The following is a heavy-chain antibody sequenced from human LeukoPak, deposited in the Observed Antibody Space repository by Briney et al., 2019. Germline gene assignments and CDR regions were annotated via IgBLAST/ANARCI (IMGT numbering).Heavy chain of an antibody. CDR2: IFYSGST. D-gene: IGHD5-12*01. J-gene: IGHJ4*02. Sequence: SETLSLTCTVSGGSISSSSYYWGWIRQPPGKGLEWIGSIFYSGSTYYNPSLRSRVTVSVDTSENQFSLKLSSVTAADTAVYYCARRHSGYDYLDYWGQGTLVTVSS. CDR3: ARRHSGYDYLDY. CDR1: GGSISSSSYY. V-gene: IGHV4-39*01.